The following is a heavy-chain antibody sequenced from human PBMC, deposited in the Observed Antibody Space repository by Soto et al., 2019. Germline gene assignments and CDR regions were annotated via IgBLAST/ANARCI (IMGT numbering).Heavy chain of an antibody. CDR3: ARDSLLWFGEFPSPYYYYGMDV. Sequence: QVQLVESGGGVVQPGRSLRLSCAASGFTFSSYAMHWVRQAPGKGLEWVAVISYDGSNKYYADSVKGRFTISRDNSKNTLYLQMNSLRAEDTAVYYCARDSLLWFGEFPSPYYYYGMDVWGQGTTVTVSS. CDR1: GFTFSSYA. CDR2: ISYDGSNK. D-gene: IGHD3-10*01. J-gene: IGHJ6*02. V-gene: IGHV3-30-3*01.